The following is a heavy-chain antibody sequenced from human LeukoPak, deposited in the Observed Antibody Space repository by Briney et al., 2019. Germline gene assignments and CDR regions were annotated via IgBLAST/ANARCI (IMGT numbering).Heavy chain of an antibody. CDR2: IYHSGST. CDR3: AREVEYYDSSGYRPHAFDI. J-gene: IGHJ3*02. D-gene: IGHD3-22*01. CDR1: GGSISSSNW. Sequence: SGTLSLTCAVSGGSISSSNWWSWVRQPPGKGLEWIGEIYHSGSTNYNPSLKSRVTISVDTSKNQFSLKLDSVTAADTAIYFCAREVEYYDSSGYRPHAFDIWGQGTVVTVSS. V-gene: IGHV4-4*02.